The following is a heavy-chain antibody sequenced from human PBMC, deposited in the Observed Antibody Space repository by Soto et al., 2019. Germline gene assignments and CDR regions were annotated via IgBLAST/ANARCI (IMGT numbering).Heavy chain of an antibody. CDR1: GYTFTSYG. CDR2: ISGYNGNS. CDR3: AREVIQDIVVVVVAPEGLGY. Sequence: QVQLVQSGAEVKKPGASVKVSCKASGYTFTSYGISWVRQAPGQGLEWMGRISGYNGNSNYAQNLQGRVTMTTDTSTSTAYMELRTLSSDDTAVYYFAREVIQDIVVVVVAPEGLGYWGQGSLVTVSS. D-gene: IGHD2-15*01. J-gene: IGHJ4*02. V-gene: IGHV1-18*01.